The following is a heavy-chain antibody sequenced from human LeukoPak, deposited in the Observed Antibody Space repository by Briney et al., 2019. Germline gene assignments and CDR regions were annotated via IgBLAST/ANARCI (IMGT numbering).Heavy chain of an antibody. CDR3: ERGYSSSWNYFVY. Sequence: PGRSLRLSCAASGFTFSSYGMHWVRQAPGKGLEWVAVISYDGSNKYYADSVKGRLTISRDNSKNTLYLQMHSLRGEDTAVYYCERGYSSSWNYFVYWGVGALVTVSS. CDR1: GFTFSSYG. CDR2: ISYDGSNK. V-gene: IGHV3-30*03. J-gene: IGHJ4*02. D-gene: IGHD6-13*01.